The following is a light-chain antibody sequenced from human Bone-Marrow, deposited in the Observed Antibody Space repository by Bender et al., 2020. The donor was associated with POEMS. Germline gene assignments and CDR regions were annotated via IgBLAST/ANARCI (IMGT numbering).Light chain of an antibody. CDR3: QSAGSRGILVV. CDR1: SLAKQY. J-gene: IGLJ2*01. Sequence: SYELTQPPSVSVSPGQTARITCSGASLAKQYASWYQQKPGQAHLLIVYKDNERPSGIPERFSGSRSGTTVPLTISGVQADDEADYYCQSAGSRGILVVFGGGTKLTVL. V-gene: IGLV3-25*03. CDR2: KDN.